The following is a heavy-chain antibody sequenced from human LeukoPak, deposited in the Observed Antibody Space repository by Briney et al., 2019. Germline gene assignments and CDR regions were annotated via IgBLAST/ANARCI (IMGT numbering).Heavy chain of an antibody. CDR2: INPNSGGT. D-gene: IGHD3-10*01. J-gene: IGHJ4*02. Sequence: GASVKVSCKASGYTFTGYYMHWVRQAPGQGLEWMGWINPNSGGTNYAQKFQGWVTMTRDTSISTAYMELSRLRSDDTAVYYCARDVGYYYGSGYYFDYWGQGTLVTVSS. CDR1: GYTFTGYY. CDR3: ARDVGYYYGSGYYFDY. V-gene: IGHV1-2*04.